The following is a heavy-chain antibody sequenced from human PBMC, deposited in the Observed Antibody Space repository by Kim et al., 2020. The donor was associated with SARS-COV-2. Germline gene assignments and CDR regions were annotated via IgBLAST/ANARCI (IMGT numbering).Heavy chain of an antibody. D-gene: IGHD2-15*01. CDR3: ARAGVSGHRSGGSCGWLGP. CDR2: INSDGTST. CDR1: GFTFTNNW. V-gene: IGHV3-74*01. J-gene: IGHJ5*02. Sequence: GGSLRLSCAASGFTFTNNWMHWIRQAPGKGLVWVSRINSDGTSTVYADSVKGRFTISRDNAENTLYLQMNSLRVEDTAVYYCARAGVSGHRSGGSCGWLGPWGQRTPVTVSS.